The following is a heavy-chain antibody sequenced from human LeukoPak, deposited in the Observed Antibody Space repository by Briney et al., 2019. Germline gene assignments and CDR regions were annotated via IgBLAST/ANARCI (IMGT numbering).Heavy chain of an antibody. Sequence: PGGSLRLSCAASGFTFSSYSMNWVRQAPGKGLEWVSSISSSSSYIYYADSVKGRFTISRDNAKNSLYLQMNSLRAEDTAVYYCARTNLKRVYYYYGMDVWGQGTTVTVSS. CDR1: GFTFSSYS. D-gene: IGHD6-25*01. CDR3: ARTNLKRVYYYYGMDV. J-gene: IGHJ6*02. CDR2: ISSSSSYI. V-gene: IGHV3-21*01.